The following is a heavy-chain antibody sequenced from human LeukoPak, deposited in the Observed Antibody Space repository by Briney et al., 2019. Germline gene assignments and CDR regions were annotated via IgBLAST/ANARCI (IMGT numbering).Heavy chain of an antibody. CDR2: ISGSGGST. CDR1: GFTFSSYG. V-gene: IGHV3-23*01. Sequence: GGSLRLSCAASGFTFSSYGMTWVRQAPGKGLEWVSSISGSGGSTYYADSVKGRSTISRDNSKNTLYLQMNSLRAEDTAVYYCAKFGLAGSGRYHDAFDIWGQGTMVTVSS. CDR3: AKFGLAGSGRYHDAFDI. J-gene: IGHJ3*02. D-gene: IGHD3-10*01.